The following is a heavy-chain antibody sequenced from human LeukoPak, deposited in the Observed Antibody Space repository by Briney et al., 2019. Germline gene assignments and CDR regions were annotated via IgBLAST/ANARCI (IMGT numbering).Heavy chain of an antibody. D-gene: IGHD2-8*02. CDR3: ARGRITGGVSRPGKKLYNWFDP. Sequence: PSETLSLTCVVYGGSFSGYYWSWIRQPPGKGLEWIGEINHSGSTNYNPSLKSRVTISVDTSKNQFSLKLSSVTAADTAVYYCARGRITGGVSRPGKKLYNWFDPWGQGTLVTVSS. CDR2: INHSGST. V-gene: IGHV4-34*01. CDR1: GGSFSGYY. J-gene: IGHJ5*02.